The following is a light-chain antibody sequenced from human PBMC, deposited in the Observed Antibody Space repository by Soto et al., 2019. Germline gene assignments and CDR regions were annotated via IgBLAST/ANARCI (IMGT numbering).Light chain of an antibody. Sequence: QSVLAQPSSASGSPGQSVTISCTGTSSDVGGYNYVSWYQQHPGKAPKLMIYEVSKRPSGVPDRFSGSKSGNTASLTVSGLQAEDEADYYCISYTDRQSYLFGTGTKVTVL. J-gene: IGLJ1*01. V-gene: IGLV2-8*01. CDR1: SSDVGGYNY. CDR2: EVS. CDR3: ISYTDRQSYL.